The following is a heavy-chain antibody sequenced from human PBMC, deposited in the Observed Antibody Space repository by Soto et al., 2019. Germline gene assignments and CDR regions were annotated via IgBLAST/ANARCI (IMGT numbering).Heavy chain of an antibody. V-gene: IGHV3-23*01. CDR2: ITGSGGGT. D-gene: IGHD2-15*01. Sequence: EVQLLESGGGLVQPGGSLRLSCAASGFTFSSSAMTWVRQAPGKGLEWVSAITGSGGGTYYADSVKGRFAISRDNSKNTQYLQMDSLRAGDTAVYYCAKSTGCSGGICNWGQGTKVTVSS. CDR3: AKSTGCSGGICN. J-gene: IGHJ4*02. CDR1: GFTFSSSA.